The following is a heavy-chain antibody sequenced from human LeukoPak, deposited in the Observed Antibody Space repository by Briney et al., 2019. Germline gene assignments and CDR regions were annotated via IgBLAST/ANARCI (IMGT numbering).Heavy chain of an antibody. CDR1: GGSISSYY. CDR2: IYYSGST. D-gene: IGHD3-10*01. CDR3: ARAFGSGSYYTYDYYYYGMDV. Sequence: SETLSLTCTVSGGSISSYYWSWIRQPPGKGLEWIGYIYYSGSTNYNPSIKSRVTISVDTSKNRFSLKLSSVTAADTAVYYCARAFGSGSYYTYDYYYYGMDVWGKGTTVTVSS. J-gene: IGHJ6*04. V-gene: IGHV4-59*01.